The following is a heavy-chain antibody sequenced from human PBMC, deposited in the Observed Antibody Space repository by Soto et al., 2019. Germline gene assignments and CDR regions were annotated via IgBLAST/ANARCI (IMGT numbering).Heavy chain of an antibody. J-gene: IGHJ2*01. Sequence: QVQLVESGGGVVQPGRSLRLSCAASGFTFSSYAMHWFRQVPGKVLEWVAVISYEGSNKYYADSVKGRFTISRDNSQNTLYLQMNSLRAEDTAVYYCARPLWSYDYNWGYFDLWGRGTLVTVSS. CDR3: ARPLWSYDYNWGYFDL. V-gene: IGHV3-30-3*01. CDR1: GFTFSSYA. CDR2: ISYEGSNK. D-gene: IGHD3-16*01.